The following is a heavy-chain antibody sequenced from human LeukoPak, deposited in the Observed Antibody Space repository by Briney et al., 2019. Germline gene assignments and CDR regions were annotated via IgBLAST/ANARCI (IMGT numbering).Heavy chain of an antibody. CDR3: ATNKIKYSSSSYYYYGMDV. D-gene: IGHD6-6*01. J-gene: IGHJ6*02. V-gene: IGHV1-46*01. Sequence: ASVKVSCKASGYTFTSYYMHWVRQAPGQGLEWMGINNPSGGSTSYAQKFQGRVTMTRDTSTSTVYMELSSLRSEDTAVYYCATNKIKYSSSSYYYYGMDVWGQGTTVTVSS. CDR1: GYTFTSYY. CDR2: NNPSGGST.